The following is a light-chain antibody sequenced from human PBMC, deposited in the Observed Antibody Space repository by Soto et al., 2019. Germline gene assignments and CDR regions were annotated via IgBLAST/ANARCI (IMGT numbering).Light chain of an antibody. Sequence: QSVLTQPASVSGSPGQSITISCTGTSSDFGGYNYVSWYQQYPGKVPKLLIYHVSNRPSGVSNRFSGSKSGNTASLTISGLQAEDEADYFCTSFTSDNLYVFGPGTKVTVL. CDR2: HVS. V-gene: IGLV2-14*03. CDR3: TSFTSDNLYV. J-gene: IGLJ1*01. CDR1: SSDFGGYNY.